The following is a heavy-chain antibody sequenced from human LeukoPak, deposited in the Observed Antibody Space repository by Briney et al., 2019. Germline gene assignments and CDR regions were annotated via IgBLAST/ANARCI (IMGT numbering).Heavy chain of an antibody. J-gene: IGHJ3*02. Sequence: GGSLRLSCAASGFTFSSYSMNWVRQAPGKGLEWVSSISSSSSYIFYADSVKGRFTISRDNAKNSLYLQMNSLRAEDTAVYYCARDDVVGATRGCFDNWGQGTMVTVSS. D-gene: IGHD1-26*01. V-gene: IGHV3-21*01. CDR3: ARDDVVGATRGCFDN. CDR1: GFTFSSYS. CDR2: ISSSSSYI.